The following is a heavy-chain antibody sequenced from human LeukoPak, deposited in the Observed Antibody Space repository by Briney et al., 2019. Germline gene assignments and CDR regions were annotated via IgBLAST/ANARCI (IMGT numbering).Heavy chain of an antibody. V-gene: IGHV3-30*18. J-gene: IGHJ4*02. Sequence: PGGSLRLSCAASGFTFSNYGMHWIRQAPGKGLEWVAVLSYDGNNKYYADSVKGRFTISRDSSKNTLYLQMHTLRPEDTAVYYCAKWEAYGPPLNWGQGTLVTVSS. CDR1: GFTFSNYG. CDR3: AKWEAYGPPLN. D-gene: IGHD1-26*01. CDR2: LSYDGNNK.